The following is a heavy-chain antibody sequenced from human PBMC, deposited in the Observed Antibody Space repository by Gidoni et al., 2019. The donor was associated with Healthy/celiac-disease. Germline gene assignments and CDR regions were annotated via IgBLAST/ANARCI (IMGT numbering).Heavy chain of an antibody. Sequence: CKASGFTFTRSAVQWVRQARGQRLEWIGWIFVGSGNTNYAQKFQERITITRDMSTSTAYMGLSSLRSEDTAVYYCAAETSSWRFTYYYYCGMDVWGKGTTVTVSS. J-gene: IGHJ6*04. CDR2: IFVGSGNT. CDR3: AAETSSWRFTYYYYCGMDV. CDR1: GFTFTRSA. D-gene: IGHD6-13*01. V-gene: IGHV1-58*01.